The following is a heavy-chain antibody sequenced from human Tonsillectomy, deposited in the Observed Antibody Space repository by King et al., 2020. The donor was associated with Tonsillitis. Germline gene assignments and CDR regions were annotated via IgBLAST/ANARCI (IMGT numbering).Heavy chain of an antibody. V-gene: IGHV3-66*01. J-gene: IGHJ3*02. Sequence: DVQLVESGGGLVQPGGSLRLSCAASGFTVSSNYMSWVRQAPGKGLEWVSVIYSGGSTYYADSVKGRFTISRDNSKKTLYLQMKSLRAEDTAVCYCARDMCYYDSSGYYSVHAFDIWGQGTMVTVSS. CDR2: IYSGGST. D-gene: IGHD3-22*01. CDR3: ARDMCYYDSSGYYSVHAFDI. CDR1: GFTVSSNY.